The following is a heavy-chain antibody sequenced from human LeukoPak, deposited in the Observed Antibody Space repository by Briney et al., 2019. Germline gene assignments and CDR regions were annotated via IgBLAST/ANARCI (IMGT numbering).Heavy chain of an antibody. V-gene: IGHV3-30*02. CDR2: IRYDGSNK. CDR1: GFTFSSYG. J-gene: IGHJ3*02. Sequence: GGSLRLSCAASGFTFSSYGMHWVRQAPGKGLEWVAFIRYDGSNKYYADSAKGRFTISRDNSKNTLYLQMNSLRAEDTAVYYCAKDSSFYDILTGYYPGAFDIWGQGTMVTVSS. CDR3: AKDSSFYDILTGYYPGAFDI. D-gene: IGHD3-9*01.